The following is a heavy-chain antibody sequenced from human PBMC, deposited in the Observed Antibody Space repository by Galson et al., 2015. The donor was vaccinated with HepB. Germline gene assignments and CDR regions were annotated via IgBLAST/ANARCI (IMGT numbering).Heavy chain of an antibody. D-gene: IGHD2-8*01. CDR1: GFTFSSYG. Sequence: SLRLSCAASGFTFSSYGIHWVRQAPGKGLEWVAVISYDGSNKYYADSVKGRFTISRDNAKNSLYLQMNSLRAEDTAVYYCARDRDCTNGVCHYSLRYYYYGMDVWGQGTTVTVSS. CDR2: ISYDGSNK. V-gene: IGHV3-30-3*01. CDR3: ARDRDCTNGVCHYSLRYYYYGMDV. J-gene: IGHJ6*02.